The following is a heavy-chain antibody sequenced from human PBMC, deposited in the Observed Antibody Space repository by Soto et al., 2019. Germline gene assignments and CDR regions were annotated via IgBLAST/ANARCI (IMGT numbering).Heavy chain of an antibody. V-gene: IGHV4-39*01. CDR1: GGSTGGSTYY. CDR3: ARFPCYGSGSSVIYF. CDR2: IYYSGNT. D-gene: IGHD3-10*01. Sequence: SETRSLTCTVSGGSTGGSTYYWGWIRQPPGKGLEWIGSIYYSGNTYYNPSLKSRVTMSVDTSNNQFSLKLTFVTAADTAVYYFARFPCYGSGSSVIYFWAQRSTVPVS. J-gene: IGHJ6*02.